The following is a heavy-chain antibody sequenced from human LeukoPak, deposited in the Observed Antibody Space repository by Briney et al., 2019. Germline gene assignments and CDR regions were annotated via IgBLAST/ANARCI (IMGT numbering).Heavy chain of an antibody. D-gene: IGHD3-10*01. J-gene: IGHJ4*02. CDR2: ISGDGSSI. CDR1: GFTFRNYY. Sequence: GGSLRLSCVASGFTFRNYYMHWVRQVPGKGLVWVSRISGDGSSIFYADSVKGRFTISRDNAKNSLYLQMNSLRAEDTAVYYCVSHPAGDWGQGTLVTVSS. CDR3: VSHPAGD. V-gene: IGHV3-74*01.